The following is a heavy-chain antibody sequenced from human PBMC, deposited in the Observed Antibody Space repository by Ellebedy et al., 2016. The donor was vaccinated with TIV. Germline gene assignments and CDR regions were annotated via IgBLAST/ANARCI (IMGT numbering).Heavy chain of an antibody. D-gene: IGHD2-2*02. CDR3: AKWTVGYCSSASCYTGDY. J-gene: IGHJ4*02. Sequence: MPGGSLRLSCIVSGDSITSSYWSWIRQPAGKGLEWIGRIYSTGSTGGTNYSPSLKGRITMSVDRSKNQFSLKLSSVTAADTAVYYCAKWTVGYCSSASCYTGDYWGQGTRVTVSS. CDR2: IYSTGSTGGT. CDR1: GDSITSSY. V-gene: IGHV4-4*07.